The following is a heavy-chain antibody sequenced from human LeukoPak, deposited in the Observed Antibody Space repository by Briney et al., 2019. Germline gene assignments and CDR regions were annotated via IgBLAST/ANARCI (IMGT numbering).Heavy chain of an antibody. V-gene: IGHV4-4*02. D-gene: IGHD1-26*01. Sequence: SETLSLTCAVSGGSIITTNWWSWVRQPPGKGLEWIGEVHLNGATNYNPSLESRVSMSIDKSKNHLSLELSSVTAADTAVYYCTRESGAFSPFGFWGQGTLVTVSS. CDR1: GGSIITTNW. CDR3: TRESGAFSPFGF. J-gene: IGHJ4*02. CDR2: VHLNGAT.